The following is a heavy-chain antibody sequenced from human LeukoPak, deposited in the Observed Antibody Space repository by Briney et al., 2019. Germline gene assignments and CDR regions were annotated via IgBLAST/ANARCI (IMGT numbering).Heavy chain of an antibody. D-gene: IGHD3-22*01. Sequence: SETLSLTCAVYGGSFSGYYWSWIRQPPGKGLEWIGEINHSGSTNYNPSLKSRVTISVDTSKNQFSLKLSSVAAADTAVYYCARGRNYYDSSGDFDYWGQGTLVTVSS. CDR2: INHSGST. J-gene: IGHJ4*02. V-gene: IGHV4-34*01. CDR3: ARGRNYYDSSGDFDY. CDR1: GGSFSGYY.